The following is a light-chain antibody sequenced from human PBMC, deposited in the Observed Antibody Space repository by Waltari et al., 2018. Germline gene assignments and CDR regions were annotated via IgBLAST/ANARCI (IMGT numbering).Light chain of an antibody. Sequence: DIQMTPSPSTRSASVGDRVTITCRASQSITNWLAWYQQKPGKAPKLLIYKASNLESGVPSRFSGSGSGTEFTLTISSLQPDDFATYYCQQYDNYWTFGQGTKVEIK. V-gene: IGKV1-5*03. CDR3: QQYDNYWT. CDR1: QSITNW. J-gene: IGKJ1*01. CDR2: KAS.